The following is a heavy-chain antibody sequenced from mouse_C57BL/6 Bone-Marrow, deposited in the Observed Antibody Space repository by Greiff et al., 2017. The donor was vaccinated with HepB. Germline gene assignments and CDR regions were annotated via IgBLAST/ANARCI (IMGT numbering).Heavy chain of an antibody. CDR1: GFTFSNYW. J-gene: IGHJ3*01. CDR2: IRLKSDNYAT. V-gene: IGHV6-3*01. CDR3: TGRWLLRGAWFAY. D-gene: IGHD2-3*01. Sequence: EVKVEESGGGLVQPGGSMKLSCVASGFTFSNYWMNWVRQSPEKGLEWVAQIRLKSDNYATHYAESVKGRFTISRDDSKSSVYLQMNNLRAEDTGIYDCTGRWLLRGAWFAYWGQGTLVTVSA.